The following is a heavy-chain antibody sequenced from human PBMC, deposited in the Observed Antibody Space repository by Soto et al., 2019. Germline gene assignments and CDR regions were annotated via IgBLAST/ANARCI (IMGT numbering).Heavy chain of an antibody. Sequence: SETLSLTCTVSGGSISSGGYSWSWIRQHPGKGLEWIGYIYYSGSTYYNPSLKSRVTISVDTSKNQFSLKLSSVTAADTAVYYCARDPHYGGTTRGGPDYWGQGTLVTVSS. CDR3: ARDPHYGGTTRGGPDY. V-gene: IGHV4-31*03. D-gene: IGHD4-17*01. CDR2: IYYSGST. J-gene: IGHJ4*02. CDR1: GGSISSGGYS.